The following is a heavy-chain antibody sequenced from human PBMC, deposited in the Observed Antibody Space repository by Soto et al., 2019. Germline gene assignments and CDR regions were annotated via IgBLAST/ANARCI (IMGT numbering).Heavy chain of an antibody. CDR2: INPNSGGT. J-gene: IGHJ6*02. V-gene: IGHV1-2*02. Sequence: GASVKVSCKASQYTFTDFYIHWVRQAPGQGLEWMGRINPNSGGTNSPQKFQGRVTMTRDTSINTAYMELSSLRSDDTAVYYCARTCNGGSCYSSYYYGMDVWGQGTTVTVSS. D-gene: IGHD2-15*01. CDR3: ARTCNGGSCYSSYYYGMDV. CDR1: QYTFTDFY.